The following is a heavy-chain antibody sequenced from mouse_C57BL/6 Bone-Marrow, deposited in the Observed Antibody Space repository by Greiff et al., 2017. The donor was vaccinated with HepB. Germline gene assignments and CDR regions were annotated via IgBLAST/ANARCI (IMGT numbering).Heavy chain of an antibody. V-gene: IGHV1-78*01. CDR2: IYPRDGST. Sequence: QVQLQQSDAELVKPGASVKISCKVSGYTFTDHTIHWMKQRPEQGLEWIGYIYPRDGSTKYNEKFKGKATLTADKSSSTAYMQLNSLTSEDSAVYFCAVAYYRNYDLAWFAYWGQGTLVTVSA. CDR3: AVAYYRNYDLAWFAY. D-gene: IGHD2-5*01. J-gene: IGHJ3*01. CDR1: GYTFTDHT.